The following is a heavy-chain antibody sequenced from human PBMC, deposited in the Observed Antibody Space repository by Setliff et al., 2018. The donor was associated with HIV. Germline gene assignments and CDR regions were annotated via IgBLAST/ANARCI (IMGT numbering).Heavy chain of an antibody. CDR2: IYTSGST. J-gene: IGHJ5*01. V-gene: IGHV4-4*09. CDR1: GGSISSYY. Sequence: SETLSLTCTVSGGSISSYYWSWIRQPPGKGLEWIGYIYTSGSTNYNPSLKTRVTISIDTSKKQVSLKLSSVTAADTAVYYCARRIDNSGSFPDKNWFDTWGQGTMVTVSS. D-gene: IGHD3-10*01. CDR3: ARRIDNSGSFPDKNWFDT.